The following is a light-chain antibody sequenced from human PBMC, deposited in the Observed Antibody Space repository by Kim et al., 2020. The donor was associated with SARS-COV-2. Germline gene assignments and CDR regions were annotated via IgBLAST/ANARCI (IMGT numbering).Light chain of an antibody. V-gene: IGLV3-19*01. J-gene: IGLJ3*02. CDR2: GKN. CDR1: SLRSYY. CDR3: NSRDSSGNHLV. Sequence: SSELTHDPAVSVALGQTVRITCQGDSLRSYYAGWYQQQPGQAPVLVIYGKNNRPSGIPDRFSGSSSGNTASLTITGAQAEDEADYYCNSRDSSGNHLVFG.